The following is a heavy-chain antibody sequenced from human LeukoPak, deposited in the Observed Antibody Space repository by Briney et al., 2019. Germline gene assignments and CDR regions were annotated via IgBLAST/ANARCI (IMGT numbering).Heavy chain of an antibody. V-gene: IGHV3-23*01. CDR1: GITLSLFA. CDR3: AKDGYNYDSSGHFDY. J-gene: IGHJ4*02. CDR2: ISGSGGAT. D-gene: IGHD3-22*01. Sequence: PGGSLRLSCAASGITLSLFAMRWVRQAPGKGLEWVSAISGSGGATYHADADSVKGRITISRDNSKNALYLQINNLRAEDTAVYYCAKDGYNYDSSGHFDYWGQGTLVTVSS.